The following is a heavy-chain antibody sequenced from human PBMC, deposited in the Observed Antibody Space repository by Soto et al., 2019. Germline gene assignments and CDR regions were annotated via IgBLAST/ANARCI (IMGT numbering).Heavy chain of an antibody. V-gene: IGHV3-15*07. Sequence: GGSLRLSCAASGFTFSNAWMNWVRQAPGKGLEWVGRIKSKTDGGTTDYAAPVKGRFTISRDDSKNTLYLQMNSLKTEDTAVYYCTTAGNFGYDLSYYGMDVWGQGTTVTVSS. CDR3: TTAGNFGYDLSYYGMDV. CDR1: GFTFSNAW. J-gene: IGHJ6*02. D-gene: IGHD5-12*01. CDR2: IKSKTDGGTT.